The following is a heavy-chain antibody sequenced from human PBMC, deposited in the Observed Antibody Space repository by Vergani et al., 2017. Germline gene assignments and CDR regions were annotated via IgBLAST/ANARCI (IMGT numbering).Heavy chain of an antibody. CDR2: TWYDGNNK. D-gene: IGHD1-14*01. V-gene: IGHV3-33*06. Sequence: QVQLVESGGGVVQPGRSLRLSCAASGFTFNQYGMHWVRQAPGKGLEWVAVTWYDGNNKQYADSVKGRFTISRDNSKRTMYLQMNSLRDEDTGVYYCAKDVRLLYNRFYPWGQGTLVTVSS. J-gene: IGHJ5*02. CDR3: AKDVRLLYNRFYP. CDR1: GFTFNQYG.